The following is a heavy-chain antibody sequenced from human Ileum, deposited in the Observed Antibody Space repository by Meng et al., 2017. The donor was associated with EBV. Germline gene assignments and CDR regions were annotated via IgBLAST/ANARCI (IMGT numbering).Heavy chain of an antibody. V-gene: IGHV1-18*01. CDR3: ARDYYYDRSYYFDY. CDR2: ISAYNGNT. CDR1: GYAFTNYG. J-gene: IGHJ4*02. D-gene: IGHD3-22*01. Sequence: QVQLVQSGSELKKPGASVKVFCKASGYAFTNYGISWVRQAPGQGLEWMGWISAYNGNTNYAQKLQGRVTMTTDTSTSTAYMEVRSLRSDDTAVYYCARDYYYDRSYYFDYWGQGTLVTVSS.